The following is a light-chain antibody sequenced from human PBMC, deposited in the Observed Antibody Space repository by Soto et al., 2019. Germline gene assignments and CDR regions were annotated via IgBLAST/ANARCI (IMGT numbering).Light chain of an antibody. CDR3: QQYDSSWYT. J-gene: IGKJ2*01. V-gene: IGKV3-20*01. CDR1: QTISTRY. Sequence: DIVLTQSPGTLSLSPGERATLSFRASQTISTRYLAWYQQKPGQAPRLLIYAASTRATGIPDRFTVSGSGTDFTLTISRLGPEDFAVSYCQQYDSSWYTFGQGTKLEIK. CDR2: AAS.